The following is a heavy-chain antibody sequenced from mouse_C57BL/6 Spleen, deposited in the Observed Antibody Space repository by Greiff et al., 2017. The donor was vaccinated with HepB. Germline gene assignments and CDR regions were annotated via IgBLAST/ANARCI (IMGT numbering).Heavy chain of an antibody. D-gene: IGHD2-5*01. V-gene: IGHV5-6*02. CDR2: ISSGGSYT. CDR3: ARHDSNSFDY. Sequence: DVMLVESGGDLVKPGGSLKLSCAASGFTFSSYGMSWVRQTPDKRLEWVATISSGGSYTYYPDSVKGRFTISRDNAKNTLYLQMSSLKSEDTAMYYCARHDSNSFDYWGQGTTLTVSS. CDR1: GFTFSSYG. J-gene: IGHJ2*01.